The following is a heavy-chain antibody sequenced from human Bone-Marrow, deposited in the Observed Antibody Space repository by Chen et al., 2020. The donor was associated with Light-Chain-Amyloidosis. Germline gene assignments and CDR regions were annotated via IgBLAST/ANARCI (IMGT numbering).Heavy chain of an antibody. D-gene: IGHD6-6*01. V-gene: IGHV3-30-3*01. Sequence: QVQLVESGGGVVQPGRSLRLACAASGFTFSSYAMHWVRQAPGKGLGWVAVISYNGSNKYYADSVKGRFTISRDNSKNTLYLQMNSLRAEDTAVYYCASRDSSSSSGYYYYGMDVWGQGTTVTVSS. CDR1: GFTFSSYA. CDR2: ISYNGSNK. CDR3: ASRDSSSSSGYYYYGMDV. J-gene: IGHJ6*02.